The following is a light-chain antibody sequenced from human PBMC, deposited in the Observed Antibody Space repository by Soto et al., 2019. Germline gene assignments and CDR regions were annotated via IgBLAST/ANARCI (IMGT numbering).Light chain of an antibody. CDR1: RDIANY. CDR3: QQYDNLPLT. CDR2: DAS. J-gene: IGKJ4*01. V-gene: IGKV1-33*01. Sequence: DIQMTQSPSSLSAFVGDRVTITCQASRDIANYLNWYQQRPGEAPKLLIYDASKSETGVPSRFSGSGSGTGFTLTISSLQPEDFATYYCQQYDNLPLTFGGGTTVETK.